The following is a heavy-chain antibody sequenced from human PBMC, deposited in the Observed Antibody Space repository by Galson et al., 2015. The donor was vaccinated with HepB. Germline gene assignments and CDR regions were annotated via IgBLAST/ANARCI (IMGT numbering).Heavy chain of an antibody. D-gene: IGHD3-22*01. J-gene: IGHJ6*02. V-gene: IGHV3-21*01. Sequence: SLRLSCAASGFTFSSYAMSWVRQAPGKGLEWVSSISSSSSYIYYADSVKGRFTISRDNAKNSLYLQMNSLRAEDTAVYYCAREEAMIPSGMDVWGQGTTVTVSS. CDR3: AREEAMIPSGMDV. CDR2: ISSSSSYI. CDR1: GFTFSSYA.